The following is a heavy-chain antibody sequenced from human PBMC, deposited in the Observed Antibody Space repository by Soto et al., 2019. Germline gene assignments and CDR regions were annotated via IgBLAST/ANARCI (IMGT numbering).Heavy chain of an antibody. J-gene: IGHJ4*02. D-gene: IGHD3-10*01. Sequence: QVQLQESGPGLVKPSGTLSLTCAVSGGSISSSNWWSWVRQPPGKGLQWIGEIYHSGSTNYIPSLKSRVTISVDKSRNRSSLKLGSVADADTAVYYCARRWGEGSIDYWGQGTMVTVSS. CDR3: ARRWGEGSIDY. CDR1: GGSISSSNW. CDR2: IYHSGST. V-gene: IGHV4-4*02.